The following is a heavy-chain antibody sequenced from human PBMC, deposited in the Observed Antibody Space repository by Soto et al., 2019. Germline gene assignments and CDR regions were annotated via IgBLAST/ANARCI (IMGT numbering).Heavy chain of an antibody. Sequence: GGSLRLSCEGSGFTSSSYVMHWVRQAPGKGLEWVALISFDGSKKNYADSVKRRFTISRDNSKNMMYLQMNSLRPEDTAVYYCARGVFYYYGSSGYSPDYWGQGALVTVSS. CDR3: ARGVFYYYGSSGYSPDY. J-gene: IGHJ4*02. V-gene: IGHV3-30-3*01. CDR2: ISFDGSKK. D-gene: IGHD3-22*01. CDR1: GFTSSSYV.